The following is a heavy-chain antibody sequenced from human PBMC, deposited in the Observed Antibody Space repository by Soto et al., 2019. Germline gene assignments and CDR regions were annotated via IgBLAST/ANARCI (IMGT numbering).Heavy chain of an antibody. CDR3: ARRGYYAISAFDI. Sequence: SETLSITCTVSGGSIGSSSYYWGWIRQPPGKGLEWIGSIYYSGSTYYNPSLKSRVTISVDTSKNQFSLKLSSVTAADTAVYYCARRGYYAISAFDIWGQGTMVT. D-gene: IGHD2-8*01. CDR2: IYYSGST. J-gene: IGHJ3*02. CDR1: GGSIGSSSYY. V-gene: IGHV4-39*01.